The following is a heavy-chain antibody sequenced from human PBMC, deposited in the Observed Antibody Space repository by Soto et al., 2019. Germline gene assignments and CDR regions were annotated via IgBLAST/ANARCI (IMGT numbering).Heavy chain of an antibody. D-gene: IGHD1-26*01. CDR2: THHTGGA. Sequence: QMQLQESGPGLVRPSETLSLTCTVSVDSITSYYWNWIRQPPGKELAWIGFTHHTGGAFYSPSLTSRVTISVVTSKRQFSVRLSSVPAADTAVYFCARWGGSSSSPHVRAFDRWGQGAMVSVSS. CDR3: ARWGGSSSSPHVRAFDR. J-gene: IGHJ3*02. CDR1: VDSITSYY. V-gene: IGHV4-59*01.